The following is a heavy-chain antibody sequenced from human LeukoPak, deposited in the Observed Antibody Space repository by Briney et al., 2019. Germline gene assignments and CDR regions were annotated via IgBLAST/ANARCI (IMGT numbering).Heavy chain of an antibody. CDR1: GLTFSRYS. CDR3: ARDGYSGSYYRLYYFFMDV. Sequence: GGSLRLSCAASGLTFSRYSMNWVRQAPGKGLEWVSSISGSGDNMDYADSVKGRFTISRDNSENTLYLQMNSLRGEDTAVYYCARDGYSGSYYRLYYFFMDVWGKGTTVTVSS. J-gene: IGHJ6*03. D-gene: IGHD1-26*01. CDR2: ISGSGDNM. V-gene: IGHV3-23*01.